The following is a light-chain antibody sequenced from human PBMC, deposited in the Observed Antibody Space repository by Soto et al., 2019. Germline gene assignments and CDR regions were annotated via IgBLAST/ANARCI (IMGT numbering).Light chain of an antibody. CDR2: EVS. Sequence: QSALTQAPSVAGSPGQSVTISCTGTNNDVGGYKGVSWYQQSPGTAPKLIIYEVSNRPSGVPGRFSESKSGNTASLTISGLQAEDEADYYCFSYTRRDTYVFGPGTKVTV. J-gene: IGLJ1*01. CDR1: NNDVGGYKG. V-gene: IGLV2-18*02. CDR3: FSYTRRDTYV.